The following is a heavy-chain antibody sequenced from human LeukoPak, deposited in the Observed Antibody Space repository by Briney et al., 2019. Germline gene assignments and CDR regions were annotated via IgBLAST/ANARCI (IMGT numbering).Heavy chain of an antibody. CDR2: IRYDGSEK. CDR3: AKDTWELQPFDH. CDR1: GFAFSSYG. J-gene: IGHJ4*02. Sequence: GGSLRLSCGASGFAFSSYGMHWVRQAPGKGLEWVAFIRYDGSEKYYADPVKGRFTISRDNSKNTLSLQMNSLRAEDTAVYYCAKDTWELQPFDHWGQGTPVTVSS. D-gene: IGHD1-26*01. V-gene: IGHV3-30*02.